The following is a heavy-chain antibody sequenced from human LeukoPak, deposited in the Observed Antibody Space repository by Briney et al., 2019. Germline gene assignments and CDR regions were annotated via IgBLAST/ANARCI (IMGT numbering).Heavy chain of an antibody. CDR1: GGSISSYY. CDR2: INHSGST. V-gene: IGHV4-34*01. D-gene: IGHD3-10*01. J-gene: IGHJ6*03. Sequence: TSETLSLTCTVSGGSISSYYWSWIRQPPGKGLEWIGEINHSGSTNYNPSLKSRVTISVDTSKNQFSLKLSSVTAADTAVYYCARSRLITMVRGLNYYMDVWGKGTTVTVSS. CDR3: ARSRLITMVRGLNYYMDV.